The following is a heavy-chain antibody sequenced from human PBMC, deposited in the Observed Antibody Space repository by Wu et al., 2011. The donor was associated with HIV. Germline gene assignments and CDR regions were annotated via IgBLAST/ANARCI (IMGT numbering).Heavy chain of an antibody. D-gene: IGHD3-16*01. Sequence: QVQMLQSGGEVKKPGASVKISCQTSGYTFVINNINWVRQAPGQGLEWMGWINPGNGKTKYPQRFQGRVTMTTDTSTKTAYLELRNLRSDDTAVYYCAREGLMNMIVNKGWLDPWGRGTLVTVSS. CDR2: INPGNGKT. CDR3: AREGLMNMIVNKGWLDP. CDR1: GYTFVINN. J-gene: IGHJ5*02. V-gene: IGHV1-18*01.